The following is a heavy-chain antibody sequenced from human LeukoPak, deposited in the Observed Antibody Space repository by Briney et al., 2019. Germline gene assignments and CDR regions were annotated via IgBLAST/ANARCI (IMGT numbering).Heavy chain of an antibody. V-gene: IGHV1-8*01. D-gene: IGHD6-19*01. CDR3: ARRVGSGWPVQH. CDR1: GYTFSSYD. Sequence: GASVKVSCKASGYTFSSYDINLVRQATGQGLEWMGWMNPNSGNTGYAQKFQGRLNMTRNTSISTAYMELSSLRSEDTAVYYCARRVGSGWPVQHWGQGTLVTVSS. J-gene: IGHJ1*01. CDR2: MNPNSGNT.